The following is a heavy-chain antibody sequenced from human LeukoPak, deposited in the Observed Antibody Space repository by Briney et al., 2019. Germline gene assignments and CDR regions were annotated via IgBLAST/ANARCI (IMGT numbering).Heavy chain of an antibody. J-gene: IGHJ5*02. CDR3: ARGFSGTKFDP. Sequence: GGPLRLSCAASGFTFSSYSMNWVRQAPGKGLEWVSSISSSSSYIYYADSVKGRFTISRDNAKNSLYLQMNSLRAEDTAVYYCARGFSGTKFDPWGQGTLVTVSS. V-gene: IGHV3-21*01. CDR1: GFTFSSYS. CDR2: ISSSSSYI. D-gene: IGHD1-26*01.